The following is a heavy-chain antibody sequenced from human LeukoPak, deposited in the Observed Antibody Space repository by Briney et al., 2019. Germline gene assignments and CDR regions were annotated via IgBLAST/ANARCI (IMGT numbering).Heavy chain of an antibody. CDR3: AKVGHVVVVVAASFDC. V-gene: IGHV3-23*01. CDR2: ISGSGGGT. J-gene: IGHJ4*02. Sequence: GGSLRLSCAASGFTFSSYAMSWGRHAAGKGLEWVSSISGSGGGTYYADSVRGRFTISRDNSKNTLYLQMNSLRADDTAVYYCAKVGHVVVVVAASFDCWGQGTLVTVSS. CDR1: GFTFSSYA. D-gene: IGHD2-15*01.